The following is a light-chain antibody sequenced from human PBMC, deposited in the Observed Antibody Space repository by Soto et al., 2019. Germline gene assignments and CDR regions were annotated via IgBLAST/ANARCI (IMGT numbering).Light chain of an antibody. Sequence: LTQPHSVSESPGKTVIISCTRSSDVGNYNSVSWYQQHPGKAPKLLIYDVSQRPSGVPDRFSGSKSGNTASLTVSGLQAEDEADYYCSSYTVRKTFVFGAGTKVTVL. V-gene: IGLV2-8*01. CDR2: DVS. CDR3: SSYTVRKTFV. CDR1: SSDVGNYNS. J-gene: IGLJ1*01.